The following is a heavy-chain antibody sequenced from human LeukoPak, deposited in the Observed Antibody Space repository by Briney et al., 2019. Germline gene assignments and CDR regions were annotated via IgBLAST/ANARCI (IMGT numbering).Heavy chain of an antibody. CDR1: GFTFSSYW. V-gene: IGHV3-7*05. J-gene: IGHJ3*02. CDR3: AKQGVTRDAFDM. Sequence: GGSLRLSCAASGFTFSSYWMKWVRQAPGKGLEWVANIKQDGSKKYYVDSVKGRFTISRDNAKNSLYLQMNSLRAEDTAIYYCAKQGVTRDAFDMWGQGTMVTVSS. CDR2: IKQDGSKK. D-gene: IGHD4-23*01.